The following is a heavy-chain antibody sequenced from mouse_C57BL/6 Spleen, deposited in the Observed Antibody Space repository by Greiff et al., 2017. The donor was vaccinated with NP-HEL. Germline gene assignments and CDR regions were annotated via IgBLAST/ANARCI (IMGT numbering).Heavy chain of an antibody. Sequence: DVKLVESGGGLVKPGGSLKLSCAASGFTFSDYGMHWVRQAPEKGLEWVAYISSGSSTISYADTVKGRFTISRDNAKNTLFLQMTSLRAEDTAMYYCAREGDGYLWYFDVWGTGTTVTVSS. D-gene: IGHD2-3*01. CDR2: ISSGSSTI. CDR3: AREGDGYLWYFDV. J-gene: IGHJ1*03. CDR1: GFTFSDYG. V-gene: IGHV5-17*01.